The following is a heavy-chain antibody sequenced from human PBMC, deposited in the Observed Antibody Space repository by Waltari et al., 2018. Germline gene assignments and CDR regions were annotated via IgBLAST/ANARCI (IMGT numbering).Heavy chain of an antibody. J-gene: IGHJ3*02. Sequence: QVQLVQSGAEVKKPGSSVKVSCKASGGTFSSYAISWVRQAPGQGLEWMGGSIPIFVTANYAQKSQGRVTITADKSPSTAYMELSSLRSEDTAVYYCARGRGAARSDAFDIWGQGTMVTVSS. CDR2: SIPIFVTA. CDR1: GGTFSSYA. V-gene: IGHV1-69*14. CDR3: ARGRGAARSDAFDI. D-gene: IGHD6-6*01.